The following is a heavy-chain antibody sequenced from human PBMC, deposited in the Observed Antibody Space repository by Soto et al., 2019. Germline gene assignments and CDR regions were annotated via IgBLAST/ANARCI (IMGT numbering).Heavy chain of an antibody. CDR3: LRAYDY. CDR2: INNDGSST. J-gene: IGHJ4*02. Sequence: LRLSCAASGFIFSSYWMHWVRQAPGKGLVWVSRINNDGSSTIYADSVKGRFTISRDNAKNTVYLQMNSLRDEDTAVYYCLRAYDYWGQGILVTVS. CDR1: GFIFSSYW. V-gene: IGHV3-74*01.